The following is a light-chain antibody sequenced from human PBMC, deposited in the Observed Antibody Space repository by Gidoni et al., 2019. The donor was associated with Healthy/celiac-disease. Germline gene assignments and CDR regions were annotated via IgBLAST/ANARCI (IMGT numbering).Light chain of an antibody. CDR2: GAS. Sequence: ERVLTHSPGTLSLSPGQRATPSCRASQPVSNSSLPGYVQKPGQAPRLLIYGASNRATGTPDRFSGSGSGTDFTLSISRLEPEDFATDYCQQYGSTSGAFXQXTKVEIK. V-gene: IGKV3-20*01. J-gene: IGKJ1*01. CDR1: QPVSNSS. CDR3: QQYGSTSGA.